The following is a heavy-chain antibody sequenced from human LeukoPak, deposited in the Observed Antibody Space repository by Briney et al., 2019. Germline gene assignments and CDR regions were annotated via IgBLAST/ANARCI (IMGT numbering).Heavy chain of an antibody. Sequence: PSETLSLTCTVSGGSISSYYWSWIRQPPGKGLEWIGYIYYSGSTNYNPSLKSRVTISVDTSKNQFPLKLSSVTAADTAVYYCARGSEGYCSGGSCYHDDAFDIWGQGTMVTVSS. J-gene: IGHJ3*02. CDR1: GGSISSYY. D-gene: IGHD2-15*01. CDR2: IYYSGST. CDR3: ARGSEGYCSGGSCYHDDAFDI. V-gene: IGHV4-59*01.